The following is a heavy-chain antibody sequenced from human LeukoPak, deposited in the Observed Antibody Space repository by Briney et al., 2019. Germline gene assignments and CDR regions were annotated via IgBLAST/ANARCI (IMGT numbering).Heavy chain of an antibody. D-gene: IGHD3-3*01. CDR1: GGSFSVYY. J-gene: IGHJ6*02. CDR2: INHSGST. V-gene: IGHV4-34*01. CDR3: ARGPLEWLPGNYYGMDV. Sequence: PSETLSLTCAVYGGSFSVYYCGWIRQPPGKGLEWIGEINHSGSTNYNPSRKSRVTSSVDTSKNQFSLKLRSVTAADTAVYFCARGPLEWLPGNYYGMDVWGQGTTVTVSS.